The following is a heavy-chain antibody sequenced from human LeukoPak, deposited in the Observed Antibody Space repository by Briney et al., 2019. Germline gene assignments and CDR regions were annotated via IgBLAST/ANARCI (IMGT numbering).Heavy chain of an antibody. CDR1: GYTFTSYG. Sequence: GASVKVSCKASGYTFTSYGISWVRQAPGQGLEWMGWISAYNGNTNYAQKLQGRVTMTTGTSTSTAYMELRSLRSDDTAVYYCARDRVWSGYLYYYGMDVWGQGTTVTVSS. V-gene: IGHV1-18*01. CDR2: ISAYNGNT. CDR3: ARDRVWSGYLYYYGMDV. J-gene: IGHJ6*02. D-gene: IGHD3-3*01.